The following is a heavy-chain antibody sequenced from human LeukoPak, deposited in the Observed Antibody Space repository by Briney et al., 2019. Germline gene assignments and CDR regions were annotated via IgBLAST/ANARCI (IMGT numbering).Heavy chain of an antibody. Sequence: PGGSLRLSCAASGFTFSSSSMNWVRQAPGKGREWVSYISSSSSTIHYAESVKGRFTISRDNAKNSLYLQMNSLRDEDTAVYYCAREMAHYFDSSGYSFWGQGTLVTVSS. V-gene: IGHV3-48*02. CDR3: AREMAHYFDSSGYSF. CDR1: GFTFSSSS. J-gene: IGHJ4*02. CDR2: ISSSSSTI. D-gene: IGHD3-22*01.